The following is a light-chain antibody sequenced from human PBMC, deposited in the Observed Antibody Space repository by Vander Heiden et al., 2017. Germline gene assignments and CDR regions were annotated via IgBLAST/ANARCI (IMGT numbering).Light chain of an antibody. CDR1: QDISNY. J-gene: IGKJ4*01. CDR3: QQYDNLPAPT. V-gene: IGKV1-33*01. CDR2: DAS. Sequence: DIQMTQSPSSLSASVGDRVTITCQASQDISNYLNWYQQKPGKAPKLLIYDASNLETGVPSRFSGSGSGTDFTFTISSLQPEDIATYYCQQYDNLPAPTFGGEAKVGI.